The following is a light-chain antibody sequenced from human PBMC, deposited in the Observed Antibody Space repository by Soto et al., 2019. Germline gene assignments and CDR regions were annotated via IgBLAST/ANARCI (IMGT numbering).Light chain of an antibody. CDR3: SSYTSSSTLVV. J-gene: IGLJ2*01. CDR2: DVS. V-gene: IGLV2-14*01. CDR1: SSDVGGYNY. Sequence: QSVLTQPASVSGSPGQSITISCTGTSSDVGGYNYVSWYQQHPGKAPKLMIYDVSNRPSGVSNRFSGSKSGNTASLTISGRQAEDEADYYCSSYTSSSTLVVFRGGTKLTVL.